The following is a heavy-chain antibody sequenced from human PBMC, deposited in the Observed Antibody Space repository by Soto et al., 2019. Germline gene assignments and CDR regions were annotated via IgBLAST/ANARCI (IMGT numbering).Heavy chain of an antibody. J-gene: IGHJ4*02. Sequence: PGGSLRLSCAASGFSCVNYAMNWVRQAPGKGLEWVSGLSGSGTSTYYADSVKGRFTISRDNSRDTLFLQMNSLTADDTAVYYCAKATTNGGWFNPFDSWGQGALVTVSS. CDR2: LSGSGTST. D-gene: IGHD6-19*01. CDR3: AKATTNGGWFNPFDS. V-gene: IGHV3-23*01. CDR1: GFSCVNYA.